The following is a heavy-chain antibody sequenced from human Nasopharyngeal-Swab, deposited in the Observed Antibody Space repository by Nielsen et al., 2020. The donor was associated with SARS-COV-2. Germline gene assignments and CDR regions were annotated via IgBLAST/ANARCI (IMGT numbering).Heavy chain of an antibody. D-gene: IGHD6-13*01. CDR1: GGSISSDY. J-gene: IGHJ6*02. V-gene: IGHV4-59*13. CDR2: IYYSGST. Sequence: SETLCLTCTVSGGSISSDYWSWIRQPPGKGLEWIGYIYYSGSTNYNPSLKSRVTISVDTSKNQFSLKLSSVTAADTAVYYCARVVSSSRGDYYYGMDVWGQGTTVTVSS. CDR3: ARVVSSSRGDYYYGMDV.